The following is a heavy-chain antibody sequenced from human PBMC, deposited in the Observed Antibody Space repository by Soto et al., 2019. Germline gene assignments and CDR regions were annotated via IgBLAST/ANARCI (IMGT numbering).Heavy chain of an antibody. CDR1: GFTFSSYG. J-gene: IGHJ4*02. V-gene: IGHV3-30*18. Sequence: PVGSLRLSCAASGFTFSSYGMHWVRQAPGKGLEWVAVISYDGSNKYYADSVKGRFTISRDNSKNTLYLQMNSLRAEDTAVYYCANSYSSGWSIDYWGQGTLVTVSS. CDR3: ANSYSSGWSIDY. D-gene: IGHD6-19*01. CDR2: ISYDGSNK.